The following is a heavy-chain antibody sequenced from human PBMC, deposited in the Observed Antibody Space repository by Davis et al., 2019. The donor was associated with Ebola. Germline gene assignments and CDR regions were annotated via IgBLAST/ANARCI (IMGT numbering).Heavy chain of an antibody. V-gene: IGHV3-23*01. D-gene: IGHD3-9*01. Sequence: GESLKISCAASGFTFSSYAMSWVRQAPGKGLEWVSVISGSGGSTYYADSVKGRFTISRDNSKNTLYLQMNSLRAEDTAVYYCAGNYDILTGTPFDYWGQGTLVTVSS. J-gene: IGHJ4*02. CDR3: AGNYDILTGTPFDY. CDR2: ISGSGGST. CDR1: GFTFSSYA.